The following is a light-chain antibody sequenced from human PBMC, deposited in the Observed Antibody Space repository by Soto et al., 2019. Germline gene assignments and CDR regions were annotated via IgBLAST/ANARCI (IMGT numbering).Light chain of an antibody. Sequence: QSALTQPASVSGSPGQSITISGTGSSSDVGGYNYVSWYQQHPGKAPKLMIYDVSNRPSGVSNRFSGSKSGNTASLTISGLQAEEEADYYCSSYTRSSTLYVVFAGGTKVTVL. CDR2: DVS. CDR3: SSYTRSSTLYVV. J-gene: IGLJ2*01. V-gene: IGLV2-14*01. CDR1: SSDVGGYNY.